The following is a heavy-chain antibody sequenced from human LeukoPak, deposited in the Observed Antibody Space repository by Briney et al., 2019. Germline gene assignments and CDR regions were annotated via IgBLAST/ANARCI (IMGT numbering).Heavy chain of an antibody. D-gene: IGHD2-2*01. CDR1: GYTFTTYY. Sequence: ASVKVSCKASGYTFTTYYMHWARQAPGQGLEWMGIINPSGGSTSYAQKFQGRVTMTRDTSTSTIYMELSSLRSEDTAVYYCARDGRYCGSTSCRLNWFDPWGQGTLVTVSS. J-gene: IGHJ5*02. V-gene: IGHV1-46*01. CDR3: ARDGRYCGSTSCRLNWFDP. CDR2: INPSGGST.